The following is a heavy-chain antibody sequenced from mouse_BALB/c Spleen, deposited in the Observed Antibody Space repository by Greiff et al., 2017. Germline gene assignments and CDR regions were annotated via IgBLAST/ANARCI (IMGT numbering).Heavy chain of an antibody. J-gene: IGHJ3*01. CDR1: GFTFTDYY. V-gene: IGHV7-3*02. CDR3: ARDMGDRPRAWFAY. Sequence: EVKLMESGGGLVQPGGSLRLSCATSGFTFTDYYMSWVRQPPGKALEWLGFIRNKANGYTTEYSASVKGRFTISRDNSQSILYLQMNTLRAEDSATYYCARDMGDRPRAWFAYWGQGTLVTVSA. D-gene: IGHD3-3*01. CDR2: IRNKANGYTT.